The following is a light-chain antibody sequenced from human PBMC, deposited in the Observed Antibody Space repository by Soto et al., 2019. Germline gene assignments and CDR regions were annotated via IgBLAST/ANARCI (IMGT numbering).Light chain of an antibody. CDR2: SND. Sequence: QSVLTQPPSASATPGQRVTISCSGSSSNIGSNLVTWYQQLPGTAPKLLIYSNDQRPSGVPDRFSGSKSGTSASLAISGLQSQDEADYYCATWDDSRNGSYVFGTGTKLTVL. J-gene: IGLJ1*01. V-gene: IGLV1-44*01. CDR1: SSNIGSNL. CDR3: ATWDDSRNGSYV.